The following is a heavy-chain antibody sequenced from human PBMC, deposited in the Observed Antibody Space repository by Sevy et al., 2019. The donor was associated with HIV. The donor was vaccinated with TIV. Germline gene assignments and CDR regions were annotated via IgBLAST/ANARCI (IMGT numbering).Heavy chain of an antibody. CDR1: GFTFSDYY. CDR2: ISSSGSTI. V-gene: IGHV3-11*01. Sequence: GGSLRLSCAASGFTFSDYYMSWIRQAPGKGLEWVSYISSSGSTIYYADSVKGRFTISRDNAKNSLYLQMNSLRAEDTAGYYCARGKESLWFGELGGFDPWGQGTLVTVSS. CDR3: ARGKESLWFGELGGFDP. J-gene: IGHJ5*02. D-gene: IGHD3-10*01.